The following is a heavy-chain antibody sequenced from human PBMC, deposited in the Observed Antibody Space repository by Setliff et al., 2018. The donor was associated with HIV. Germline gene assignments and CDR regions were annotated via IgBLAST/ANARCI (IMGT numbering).Heavy chain of an antibody. V-gene: IGHV1-18*04. D-gene: IGHD3-9*01. J-gene: IGHJ3*02. CDR3: ARAPPPLRYFDWEPLDAFDI. CDR1: GYTFNSYT. CDR2: ISPYNGNT. Sequence: VSVKVSCKASGYTFNSYTISWLRQAPGQGLEWMGWISPYNGNTDYAQEMQGRLTMTTDTSTSTAYMDLESLTSDDTAVYYCARAPPPLRYFDWEPLDAFDIWGQGTMVT.